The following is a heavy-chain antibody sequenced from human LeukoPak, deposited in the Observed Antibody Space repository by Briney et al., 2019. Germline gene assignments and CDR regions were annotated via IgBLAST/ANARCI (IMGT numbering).Heavy chain of an antibody. D-gene: IGHD4-4*01. CDR3: ATGVTGGYWYFDL. V-gene: IGHV1-24*01. CDR1: RYTLTELS. J-gene: IGHJ2*01. CDR2: FDPEAGKT. Sequence: ASVKVSCKVSRYTLTELSIHWVRQTPGKGLEWMGGFDPEAGKTIYAQKFQGRVSMTEDTSIDTAYMELNSLTSEDAAMHYCATGVTGGYWYFDLWGRGTLVTVSS.